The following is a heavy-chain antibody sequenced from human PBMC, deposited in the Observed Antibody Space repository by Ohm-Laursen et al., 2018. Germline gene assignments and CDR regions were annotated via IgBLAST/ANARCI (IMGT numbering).Heavy chain of an antibody. CDR2: IRSRTNSYAT. J-gene: IGHJ3*02. Sequence: GSLRLSCAASGFTFSGSAIHWVRQPSGKGLEWVGRIRSRTNSYATTYSASVKGRFTISRDDSKNTAYLQMNSLKTEDTAVYYCTRQLYDADAFDIWGQGTMVTVSS. V-gene: IGHV3-73*01. CDR3: TRQLYDADAFDI. D-gene: IGHD3-22*01. CDR1: GFTFSGSA.